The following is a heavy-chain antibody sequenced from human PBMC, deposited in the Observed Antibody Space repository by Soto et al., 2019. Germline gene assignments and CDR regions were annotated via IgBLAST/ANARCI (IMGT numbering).Heavy chain of an antibody. CDR1: GGSISSYY. D-gene: IGHD1-1*01. CDR3: ARDYNSGGFDY. Sequence: SETLSLTCTVSGGSISSYYWSWIRQPPGKGLEWIGYIYYSGSTNYNPSLKSRVTISVDTSKNQFSLKLSSVTAADTAVYYCARDYNSGGFDYWGQGTLVTVSS. V-gene: IGHV4-59*01. J-gene: IGHJ4*02. CDR2: IYYSGST.